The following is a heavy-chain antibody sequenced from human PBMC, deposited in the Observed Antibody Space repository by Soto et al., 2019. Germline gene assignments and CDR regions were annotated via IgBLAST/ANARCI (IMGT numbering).Heavy chain of an antibody. CDR2: IYHSGST. CDR1: SGSISSSNW. D-gene: IGHD6-13*01. CDR3: ARGGQDSSSWVYYYYYMDV. Sequence: SETLSLTCAVSSGSISSSNWWSWVRQPPGKGLEWIGEIYHSGSTNYNPSLKSRVTISVDKSKNQFSLKLSSVTAADTAVYYCARGGQDSSSWVYYYYYMDVWGKGTMVTVSS. V-gene: IGHV4-4*02. J-gene: IGHJ6*03.